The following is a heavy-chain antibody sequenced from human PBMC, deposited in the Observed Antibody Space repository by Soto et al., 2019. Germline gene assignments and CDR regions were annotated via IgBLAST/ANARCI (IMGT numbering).Heavy chain of an antibody. D-gene: IGHD3-10*01. J-gene: IGHJ4*02. Sequence: GASVKVSCKASGYTFTSYDINWVRQATGQGLEWMGWMNPNSGNTGYAQKFQGRVTMTRNTSISTAYMELSSLRSEDTAVYYCARGEGYYGSGSYYNWFHWGQGTLVTVSS. CDR2: MNPNSGNT. V-gene: IGHV1-8*01. CDR3: ARGEGYYGSGSYYNWFH. CDR1: GYTFTSYD.